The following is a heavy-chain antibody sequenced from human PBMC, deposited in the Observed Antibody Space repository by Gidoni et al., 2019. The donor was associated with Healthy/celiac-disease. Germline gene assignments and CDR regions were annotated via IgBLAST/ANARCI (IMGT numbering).Heavy chain of an antibody. V-gene: IGHV4-34*01. Sequence: QVQLQQWGAGLLNPSETLSFTCAVYVGSFSGYYWGWIRQPPGKGLEWIGEINHSGSTNYNPSLKSRVTISVDTSKNQFSLKLSSVTAADTAVYYCARGRGATKAFDIWGQGTMVTVSS. CDR2: INHSGST. J-gene: IGHJ3*02. CDR3: ARGRGATKAFDI. CDR1: VGSFSGYY. D-gene: IGHD1-26*01.